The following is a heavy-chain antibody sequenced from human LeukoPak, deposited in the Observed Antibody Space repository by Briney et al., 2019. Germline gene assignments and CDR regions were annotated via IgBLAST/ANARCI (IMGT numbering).Heavy chain of an antibody. CDR3: AREDCSSTSCSIDY. J-gene: IGHJ4*02. CDR2: IKQDGSEK. Sequence: GGSLRLSCAASGFTFSSYWMSWVRQAPGKGLEWVANIKQDGSEKYSVDSVKGRFTISRDNAKNSLYLQMNSLRAEDTAVYYCAREDCSSTSCSIDYWGQGTLVTVSS. V-gene: IGHV3-7*01. D-gene: IGHD2-2*01. CDR1: GFTFSSYW.